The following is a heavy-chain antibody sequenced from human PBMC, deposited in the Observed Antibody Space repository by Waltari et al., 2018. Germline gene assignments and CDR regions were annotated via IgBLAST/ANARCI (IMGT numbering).Heavy chain of an antibody. CDR3: ARIGGITMMPRGGGVVDY. CDR2: INAGNGNT. D-gene: IGHD3-22*01. J-gene: IGHJ4*02. CDR1: GYTFTSYA. Sequence: QVQLVQSGAEVKKPGASVKVSCKASGYTFTSYAMHWVRQAPGHRLEWMGWINAGNGNTKYSQKFQGRVTITRDTSASTAYMELSSLRSEDTAVYYCARIGGITMMPRGGGVVDYWGQGTLVTVSS. V-gene: IGHV1-3*01.